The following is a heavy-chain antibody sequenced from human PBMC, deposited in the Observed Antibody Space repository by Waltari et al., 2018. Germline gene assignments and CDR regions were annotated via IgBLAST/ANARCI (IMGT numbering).Heavy chain of an antibody. CDR1: GFNFSNYA. J-gene: IGHJ4*02. V-gene: IGHV3-23*01. CDR3: AKDQAEWLVLDGYFDS. Sequence: EVQLLASGGDLEQPGGSLRISCFGSGFNFSNYAMNWVRQAPGKGLEWVSTMSGTGDYTYYADSVKGRFTISRDNSKNTVFLHMNNLRVEDTAIYFCAKDQAEWLVLDGYFDSWGQGTPVTVSS. CDR2: MSGTGDYT. D-gene: IGHD6-19*01.